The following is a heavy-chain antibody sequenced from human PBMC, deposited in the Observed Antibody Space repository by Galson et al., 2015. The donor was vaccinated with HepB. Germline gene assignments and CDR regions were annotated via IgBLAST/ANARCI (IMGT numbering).Heavy chain of an antibody. CDR2: INHSGYT. J-gene: IGHJ3*01. CDR1: GGSFSGYY. CDR3: ARYFDWPNAFDV. Sequence: SETLSLTCAVYGGSFSGYYWSWIRQPPGKGLEWIGEINHSGYTKYNLSIKSRVTISLDMSKNQFSLRLASVIAADMAVYYCARYFDWPNAFDVWGQGTTVTVSS. V-gene: IGHV4-34*01. D-gene: IGHD3-9*01.